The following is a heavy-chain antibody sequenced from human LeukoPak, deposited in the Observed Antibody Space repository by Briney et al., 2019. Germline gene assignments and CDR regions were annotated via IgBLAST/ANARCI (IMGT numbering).Heavy chain of an antibody. Sequence: GGSLRLSCAASGFTFNNAWMSWVRQAPGKGLEWVGRITSKTDGGTTDYAAPVKGRFTVSRDDSKNTLYLQMNSLKTEDTAVYYCTTGLQSNAAFDIWGQGTMVTVSS. CDR3: TTGLQSNAAFDI. J-gene: IGHJ3*02. V-gene: IGHV3-15*01. CDR1: GFTFNNAW. CDR2: ITSKTDGGTT. D-gene: IGHD4-11*01.